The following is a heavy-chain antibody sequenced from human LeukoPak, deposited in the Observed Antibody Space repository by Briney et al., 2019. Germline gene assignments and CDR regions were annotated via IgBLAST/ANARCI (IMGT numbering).Heavy chain of an antibody. D-gene: IGHD3-22*01. CDR1: GFSFIDYA. Sequence: SGGSLRLSCAASGFSFIDYAMYWVRQAPGKGLEWVAFISHDGSKQYYGDSVKGRFSISRDTSKNTLYLQMNNPRPEDTAVYYCARAPGDSSGYLDFDYWGQGALVTVSS. CDR2: ISHDGSKQ. V-gene: IGHV3-30*14. CDR3: ARAPGDSSGYLDFDY. J-gene: IGHJ4*02.